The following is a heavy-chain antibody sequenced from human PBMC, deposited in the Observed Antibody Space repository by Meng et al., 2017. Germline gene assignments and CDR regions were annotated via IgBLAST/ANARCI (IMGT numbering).Heavy chain of an antibody. J-gene: IGHJ5*02. CDR2: INTNTGNP. Sequence: QVRLVQSGSKLKKPGASVKVSCKAFGYTFTSYAMNWVRQAPGQGLEWMGWINTNTGNPTYAQGFTGRFVFSLDTSVSTAYLQISSLKAEDTAVYYCARLVAGTFGQLFDPWGQGTLVTVSS. CDR1: GYTFTSYA. V-gene: IGHV7-4-1*02. CDR3: ARLVAGTFGQLFDP. D-gene: IGHD2-15*01.